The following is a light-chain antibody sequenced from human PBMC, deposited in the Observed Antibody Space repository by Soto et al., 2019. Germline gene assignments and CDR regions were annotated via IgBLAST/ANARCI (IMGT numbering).Light chain of an antibody. Sequence: QSALTQPASVSGSPGQSITISCTGSSSDIGGYKYVSWYQQHPGKAPKLMIYEVSDRPSGVSNRFSGSKSGNTASLTISGLQADDEADYFCSSYTDRQSYLFGTGTKLTVL. J-gene: IGLJ1*01. CDR2: EVS. V-gene: IGLV2-14*01. CDR3: SSYTDRQSYL. CDR1: SSDIGGYKY.